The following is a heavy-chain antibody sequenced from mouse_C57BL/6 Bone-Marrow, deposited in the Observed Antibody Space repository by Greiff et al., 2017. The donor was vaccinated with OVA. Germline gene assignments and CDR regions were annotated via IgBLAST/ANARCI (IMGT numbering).Heavy chain of an antibody. CDR3: ARGITTPWYFDF. V-gene: IGHV1-55*01. Sequence: QVQLQQPGAELVKPGASVKMSCKASGYTFTSYWITWVKQRPGQGLEWIGDIYPGSGSTNYNEKFKSKATLTVDTSSSTAYMQLSSLTSEDSAVYYGARGITTPWYFDFWGTGTTVTVSS. D-gene: IGHD1-1*01. CDR1: GYTFTSYW. CDR2: IYPGSGST. J-gene: IGHJ1*03.